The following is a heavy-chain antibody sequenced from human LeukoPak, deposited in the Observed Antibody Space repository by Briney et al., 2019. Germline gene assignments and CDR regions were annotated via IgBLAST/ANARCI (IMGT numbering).Heavy chain of an antibody. J-gene: IGHJ4*02. Sequence: GGSLSLSCAASGFTFSSYWMHWVRQPPEKGLVWVSRINSDGSRTTYADSVKGRLTILRENAKNKLYFQMNSLRAEDTAVYYCARDFRYGDYVPLLDYWGQGTLVTVSS. CDR2: INSDGSRT. D-gene: IGHD4-17*01. CDR1: GFTFSSYW. V-gene: IGHV3-74*01. CDR3: ARDFRYGDYVPLLDY.